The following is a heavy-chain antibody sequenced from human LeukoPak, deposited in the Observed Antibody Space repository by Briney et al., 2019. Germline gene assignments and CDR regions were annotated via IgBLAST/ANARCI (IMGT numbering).Heavy chain of an antibody. CDR2: IIPKYSAS. V-gene: IGHV1-69*01. D-gene: IGHD3-3*02. CDR1: GGSFSDYP. CDR3: VRPDRIFGVPAAFDA. Sequence: ASVKVSCKASGGSFSDYPINWVRQAPGLGLEWLGGIIPKYSASNYAQAFQGRVTITADESTNTVYMEMSGLRPDDTAVYYCVRPDRIFGVPAAFDAWGQGTLVAVSS. J-gene: IGHJ3*01.